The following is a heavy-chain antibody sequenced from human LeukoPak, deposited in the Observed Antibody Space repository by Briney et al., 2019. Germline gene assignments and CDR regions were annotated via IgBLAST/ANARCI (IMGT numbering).Heavy chain of an antibody. CDR3: ARLSTGWHGHFDF. CDR2: IKEDGSEK. CDR1: GFTLSYNW. J-gene: IGHJ4*02. V-gene: IGHV3-7*03. Sequence: GGSLRLSCAASGFTLSYNWMSWVRRAPGKGLEWVASIKEDGSEKYYVDSVKGRFTISRDNAKNSLYLQMNSLRAEDTAVYYCARLSTGWHGHFDFWGQGTLVTVSS. D-gene: IGHD6-25*01.